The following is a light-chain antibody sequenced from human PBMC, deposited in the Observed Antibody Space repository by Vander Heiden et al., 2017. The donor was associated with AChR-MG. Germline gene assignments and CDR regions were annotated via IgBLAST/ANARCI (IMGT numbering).Light chain of an antibody. J-gene: IGKJ5*01. CDR2: NAS. Sequence: EIVLTQSPGTLSLSPGERATLSCRASQSVSTNYLAWYQQKPGQAFRLLIYNASRRVTGIPDRFSGSGSGTDFTLTISRLEPEDFAVYYCQQYGSTLITFGQGTRLEMK. CDR1: QSVSTNY. V-gene: IGKV3-20*01. CDR3: QQYGSTLIT.